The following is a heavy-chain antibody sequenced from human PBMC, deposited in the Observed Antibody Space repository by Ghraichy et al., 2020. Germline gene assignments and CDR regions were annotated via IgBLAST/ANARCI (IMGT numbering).Heavy chain of an antibody. J-gene: IGHJ1*01. Sequence: GGSLRLSCAASGFTFSTYAMGWVRQAPGKGLAWISTLTTTGENTYYADSVQGRFTISRDNSKNNLYLQLDSLRAEDTAIYYCAKGSMSGLGFQHWGQGTLVTVSS. CDR2: LTTTGENT. V-gene: IGHV3-23*01. D-gene: IGHD3/OR15-3a*01. CDR3: AKGSMSGLGFQH. CDR1: GFTFSTYA.